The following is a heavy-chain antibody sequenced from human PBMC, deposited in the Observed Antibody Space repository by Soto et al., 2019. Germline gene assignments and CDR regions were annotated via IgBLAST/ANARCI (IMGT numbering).Heavy chain of an antibody. V-gene: IGHV4-34*01. CDR1: GGSLSGYY. CDR2: INHSGST. J-gene: IGHJ4*02. Sequence: TSETLSLTCAVYGGSLSGYYWSWIRQPPGKGLEWIGEINHSGSTNYNPSLKSRVTISVDTSKNQFSLKLSSVTAADTAVYYCASTSGGYSYGPPKLQNDYWGQGTLVTVSS. D-gene: IGHD5-18*01. CDR3: ASTSGGYSYGPPKLQNDY.